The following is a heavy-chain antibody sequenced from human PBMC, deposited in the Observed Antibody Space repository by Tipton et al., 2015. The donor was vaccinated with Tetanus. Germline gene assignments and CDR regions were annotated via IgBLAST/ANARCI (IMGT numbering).Heavy chain of an antibody. CDR2: ISGSGAT. CDR1: GASLRGGDYH. Sequence: TLSLTCTVSGASLRGGDYHWSWIRQPPGKGLEWLAYISGSGATNSNYYLKSRITMTRDTSRNQFSLTLTSVTAADTAVYYCARGRQRLVPAGFDLWGQGTLVTVSS. J-gene: IGHJ5*02. CDR3: ARGRQRLVPAGFDL. D-gene: IGHD6-13*01. V-gene: IGHV4-61*08.